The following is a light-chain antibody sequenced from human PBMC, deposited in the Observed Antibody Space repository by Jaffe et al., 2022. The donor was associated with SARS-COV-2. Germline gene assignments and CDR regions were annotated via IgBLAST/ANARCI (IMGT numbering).Light chain of an antibody. J-gene: IGLJ1*01. Sequence: QSALTQPRSVSGSPGQSVTVSCTGTSSDVGGYSYVSWYQQHPGKAPTLMIYHVNKRPSGVPDRFSGSKSGNTVSLTISGLQAEDEADYYCCSFAGSHAYLFGTGTSVTVL. CDR3: CSFAGSHAYL. V-gene: IGLV2-11*01. CDR2: HVN. CDR1: SSDVGGYSY.